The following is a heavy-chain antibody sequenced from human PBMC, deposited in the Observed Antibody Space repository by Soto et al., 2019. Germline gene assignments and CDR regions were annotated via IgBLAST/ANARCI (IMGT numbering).Heavy chain of an antibody. Sequence: QVQLQESGPGLVEPSQTLSLTCTVSGDSISSGYFWCWIRQSPGKGLEWIGHTYNSGTTYNNPSLRSRGTISIDTYRNQFSLRLTSVTAADTAVYYCARGPSADKIDYWCQGTLVTVSS. CDR2: TYNSGTT. CDR1: GDSISSGYF. J-gene: IGHJ4*02. CDR3: ARGPSADKIDY. V-gene: IGHV4-30-4*01. D-gene: IGHD3-3*01.